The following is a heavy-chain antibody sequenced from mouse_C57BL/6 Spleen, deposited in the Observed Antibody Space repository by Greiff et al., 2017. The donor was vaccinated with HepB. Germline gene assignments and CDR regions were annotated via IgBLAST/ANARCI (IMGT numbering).Heavy chain of an antibody. CDR1: GYTFTDYY. D-gene: IGHD1-1*01. Sequence: HLVESGPELVKPGASVKISCKASGYTFTDYYINWVKQRPGQGLEWIGWIYPGSGNTKYNEKFKGKATLTVDTSSSTAYMQLSSLTSEDSAVYFCARDPYYGSYYYAMDYWGQGTSVTVSS. V-gene: IGHV1-84*01. CDR2: IYPGSGNT. CDR3: ARDPYYGSYYYAMDY. J-gene: IGHJ4*01.